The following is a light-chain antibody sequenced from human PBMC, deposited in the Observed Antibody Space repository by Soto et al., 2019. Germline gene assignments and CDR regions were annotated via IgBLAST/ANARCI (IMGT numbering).Light chain of an antibody. J-gene: IGKJ1*01. Sequence: EIVLTQSPGTLSLSPGERAILSCRASQSISSNYLAWYQQRPGLAPRLLIYGASSRTTGIPDRFSGSGSGTDFTLTISRLEPEDFAVYYCQQYATSSWTFGQGTKVEIK. CDR3: QQYATSSWT. V-gene: IGKV3-20*01. CDR2: GAS. CDR1: QSISSNY.